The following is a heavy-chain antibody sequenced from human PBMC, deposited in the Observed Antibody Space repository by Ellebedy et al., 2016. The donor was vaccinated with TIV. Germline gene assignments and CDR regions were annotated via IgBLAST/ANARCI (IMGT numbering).Heavy chain of an antibody. Sequence: GESLKISCAASGFGFSNAYMTWVRQAPGRGLEWVGRIKSKIDGGTADYAAPVKGRFTISRDDSKNTWWLQMNSLKTDDTAVYYCTVPGAAVADTSDYWGQGTLVTVSS. CDR2: IKSKIDGGTA. D-gene: IGHD6-19*01. J-gene: IGHJ4*02. CDR1: GFGFSNAY. CDR3: TVPGAAVADTSDY. V-gene: IGHV3-15*01.